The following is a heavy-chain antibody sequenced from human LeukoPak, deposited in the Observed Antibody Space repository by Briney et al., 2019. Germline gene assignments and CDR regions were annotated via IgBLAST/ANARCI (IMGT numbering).Heavy chain of an antibody. J-gene: IGHJ5*02. Sequence: GGSLRLSCAASGFTFSSYWMNWARQAPGKGLEWVAVIWYDGSNKYYADSVKGRFTISRDNSKNMLYLQMNSLRAEDTAVYYCARVKTPYYYDSSGYYYHWGQGTLVTVSS. D-gene: IGHD3-22*01. CDR2: IWYDGSNK. CDR1: GFTFSSYW. V-gene: IGHV3-33*08. CDR3: ARVKTPYYYDSSGYYYH.